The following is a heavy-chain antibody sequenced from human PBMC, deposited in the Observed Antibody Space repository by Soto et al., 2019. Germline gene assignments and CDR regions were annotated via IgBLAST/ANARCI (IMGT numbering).Heavy chain of an antibody. J-gene: IGHJ4*02. V-gene: IGHV4-34*01. Sequence: QVQLQQWGAGLLKPSETLSLTCAVYGGSFSGYYWTWIRQPPGTGLEWIGEINHSGSTNYNPSIKSRGTISVDTSKHQFSLKLTSVTAADTAVYYCARDKITGLFDYWGQGTLVTVSS. D-gene: IGHD2-8*02. CDR1: GGSFSGYY. CDR3: ARDKITGLFDY. CDR2: INHSGST.